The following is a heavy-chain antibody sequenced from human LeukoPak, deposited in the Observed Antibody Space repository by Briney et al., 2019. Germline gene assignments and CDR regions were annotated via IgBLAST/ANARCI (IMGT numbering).Heavy chain of an antibody. V-gene: IGHV4-39*01. CDR1: GGSMSSSSYY. CDR2: IYYSGSI. D-gene: IGHD6-19*01. Sequence: TTSETLSLTCTVSGGSMSSSSYYWDWIRQPPGKGLEWIGSIYYSGSIYYNPSLKSRVTISVDTSKNQFSLKLSSVTAADTAVYYCARNQAVAGNHGAMDIWGQGTMVTVSS. J-gene: IGHJ3*02. CDR3: ARNQAVAGNHGAMDI.